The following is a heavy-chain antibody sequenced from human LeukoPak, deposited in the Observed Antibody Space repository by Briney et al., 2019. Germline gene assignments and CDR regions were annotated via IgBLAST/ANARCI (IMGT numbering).Heavy chain of an antibody. V-gene: IGHV3-66*01. J-gene: IGHJ5*02. CDR3: ARERAMVRGPSYFNWFDP. Sequence: PGGSLRLSCAASGFTVSSNYMSWVRQAPGKGLEWVSVIYSGGSTYYADSVKGRFTISRDNSKNTLYLQMNSLRAEDTAVYYCARERAMVRGPSYFNWFDPWGQGTLVTVSS. D-gene: IGHD3-10*01. CDR2: IYSGGST. CDR1: GFTVSSNY.